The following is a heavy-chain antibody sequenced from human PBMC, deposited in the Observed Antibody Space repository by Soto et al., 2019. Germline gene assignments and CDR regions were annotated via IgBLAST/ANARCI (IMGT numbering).Heavy chain of an antibody. V-gene: IGHV4-39*01. D-gene: IGHD1-26*01. CDR2: IYYSGTT. Sequence: QLQLQESGPGLVKPSETLSLTCTVSGGSISSSSYYWGWIRQSPGKGLEWIGSIYYSGTTYYNPSLKSRVTISVATLKNELSLKMSSVTAADTAVYYCASHSSGSYYYFDYWGQGTLVTVSS. CDR1: GGSISSSSYY. CDR3: ASHSSGSYYYFDY. J-gene: IGHJ4*02.